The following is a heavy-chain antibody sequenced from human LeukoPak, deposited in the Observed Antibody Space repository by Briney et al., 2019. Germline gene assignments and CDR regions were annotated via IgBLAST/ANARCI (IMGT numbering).Heavy chain of an antibody. Sequence: GGSLRLSCAASGFTVSSNYMSWVRQAPGKGLEWVSSITSSSSHIYYADSVKGRFTISRDNARNSLYLQMNSLRAEDTAVYYCARDPYSGGYGNYYYYYMDVWGKGTTVTISS. CDR3: ARDPYSGGYGNYYYYYMDV. J-gene: IGHJ6*03. CDR2: ITSSSSHI. V-gene: IGHV3-21*01. CDR1: GFTVSSNY. D-gene: IGHD1-26*01.